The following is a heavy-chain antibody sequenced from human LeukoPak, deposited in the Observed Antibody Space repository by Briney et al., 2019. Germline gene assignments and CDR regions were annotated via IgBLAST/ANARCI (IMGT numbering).Heavy chain of an antibody. D-gene: IGHD3-10*01. V-gene: IGHV1-2*02. CDR1: GFSLTGHF. CDR2: INPNSGGT. J-gene: IGHJ4*02. Sequence: GASVKVSCKASGFSLTGHFMHWLRQAPGQGLEWMGWINPNSGGTNYAQKFQGRVTMTRDTSISTAYMELSRLRSDDTAVYYCARGEWFGELSWFDYWGQGTLVTVSS. CDR3: ARGEWFGELSWFDY.